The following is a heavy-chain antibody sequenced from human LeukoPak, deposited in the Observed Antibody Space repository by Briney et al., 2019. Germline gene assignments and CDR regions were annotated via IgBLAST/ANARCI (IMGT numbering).Heavy chain of an antibody. CDR1: GYSFTSYW. V-gene: IGHV5-51*01. Sequence: GESLKISCKGSGYSFTSYWIGWVRQMLGKGLEWMGIIYPGDSDTRYSPSFQGQVTISADKSISTAYLQWSSLKASDTAMYHCARCGYDLYYYYYMDVWGKGTTVTVSS. D-gene: IGHD5-12*01. CDR2: IYPGDSDT. J-gene: IGHJ6*03. CDR3: ARCGYDLYYYYYMDV.